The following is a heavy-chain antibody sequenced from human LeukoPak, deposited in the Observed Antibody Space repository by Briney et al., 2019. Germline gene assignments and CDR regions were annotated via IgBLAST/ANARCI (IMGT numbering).Heavy chain of an antibody. D-gene: IGHD6-19*01. Sequence: KPGGSLRLSCAASGFTFSNAWMTWVRQAPGQGLEWVGRIESKTDGGTIDYAAPVKGRFTISRDDSKNTLFLQMNSLKTEDTGVYYCTTDRVRDSSGWYRLGYWGQGTQVTVSS. CDR1: GFTFSNAW. CDR3: TTDRVRDSSGWYRLGY. J-gene: IGHJ4*02. V-gene: IGHV3-15*04. CDR2: IESKTDGGTI.